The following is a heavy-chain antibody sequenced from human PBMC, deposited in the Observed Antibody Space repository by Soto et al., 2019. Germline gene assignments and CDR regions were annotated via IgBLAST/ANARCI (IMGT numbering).Heavy chain of an antibody. Sequence: GESLKISCKGSGYSFTSYWIGGVRQMPGKGLEWMGIIYPGDSDTRYSPSFQGQVTTSADKSISTAYLQWSSLKASDTAMYYCARNRYCSGGRCFPNWFDPWGQGTLVTVSS. V-gene: IGHV5-51*01. D-gene: IGHD2-15*01. J-gene: IGHJ5*02. CDR1: GYSFTSYW. CDR2: IYPGDSDT. CDR3: ARNRYCSGGRCFPNWFDP.